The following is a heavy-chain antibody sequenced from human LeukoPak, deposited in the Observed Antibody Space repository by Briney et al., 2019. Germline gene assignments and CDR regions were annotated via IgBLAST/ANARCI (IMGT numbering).Heavy chain of an antibody. V-gene: IGHV4-34*01. D-gene: IGHD3-10*01. J-gene: IGHJ6*03. Sequence: PSETLSLTCAVYGGSFSGYYWGWIRQPPGKGLEWIGEINHSGSTNYNPSLKSRVTISVDTSRNQFSLKLSSVTAADTAVYYCARERSGYYYYYYMDVWGKGTTVTVSS. CDR3: ARERSGYYYYYYMDV. CDR1: GGSFSGYY. CDR2: INHSGST.